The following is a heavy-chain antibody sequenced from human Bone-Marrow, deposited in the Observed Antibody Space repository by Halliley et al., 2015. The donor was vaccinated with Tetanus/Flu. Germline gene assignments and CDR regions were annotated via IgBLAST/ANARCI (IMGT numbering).Heavy chain of an antibody. Sequence: QMQLVQSGAEVRKPGASVKVSCKASGYTFTKFYIDWVRQAPGQGLEWMGRINPSGGNGSYAQKFLGRYSMARDTSASTVYMEVNSLRPEDTAVFYCARSGHGGRTPDLDYWGQGALVTVSS. CDR1: GYTFTKFY. CDR3: ARSGHGGRTPDLDY. CDR2: INPSGGNG. V-gene: IGHV1-46*01. D-gene: IGHD3-3*01. J-gene: IGHJ4*02.